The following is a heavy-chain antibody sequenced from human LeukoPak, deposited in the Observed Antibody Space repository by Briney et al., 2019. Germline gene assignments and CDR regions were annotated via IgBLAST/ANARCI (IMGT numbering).Heavy chain of an antibody. J-gene: IGHJ5*02. CDR2: ISDDGSNN. CDR3: AKDPGRGMTGPTGNWFDP. D-gene: IGHD3-9*01. Sequence: GRSLRLSCAASRFTFSNYGMHWVRQATGKGLEWVAVISDDGSNNNYAESVKGRFTISRDNSKNTLYLQLNSLRAEDTAVYYCAKDPGRGMTGPTGNWFDPWGQGTLVTVSS. V-gene: IGHV3-30*18. CDR1: RFTFSNYG.